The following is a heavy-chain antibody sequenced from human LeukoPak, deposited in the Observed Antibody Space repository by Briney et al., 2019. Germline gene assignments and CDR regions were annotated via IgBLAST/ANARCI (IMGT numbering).Heavy chain of an antibody. CDR2: ISYDGSNK. CDR3: AKVNDYYDSSGYFPRSLDY. D-gene: IGHD3-22*01. Sequence: GGSLRLSCAASGFTFSSYAMHWVRQAPGKGLEWVAVISYDGSNKYYADSVKGRFTISRDNSKNTLYLQMNSLRAEDTAVYYCAKVNDYYDSSGYFPRSLDYWGQGTLVTVSS. CDR1: GFTFSSYA. V-gene: IGHV3-30*04. J-gene: IGHJ4*02.